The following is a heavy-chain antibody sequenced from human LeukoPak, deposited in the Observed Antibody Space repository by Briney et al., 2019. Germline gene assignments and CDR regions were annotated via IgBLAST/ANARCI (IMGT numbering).Heavy chain of an antibody. CDR1: GFTFSNCG. V-gene: IGHV3-33*01. J-gene: IGHJ3*02. CDR3: ARGLGAVGETKGPAFDI. Sequence: PGRSLRLSCAASGFTFSNCGMHWVRQAPGGGLEWVAVIYYDGINKYYADSVKGRFTISRDNSKNTQCLQMNSLRVEDTAVYYCARGLGAVGETKGPAFDIWGQGTMVTVSS. CDR2: IYYDGINK. D-gene: IGHD1-26*01.